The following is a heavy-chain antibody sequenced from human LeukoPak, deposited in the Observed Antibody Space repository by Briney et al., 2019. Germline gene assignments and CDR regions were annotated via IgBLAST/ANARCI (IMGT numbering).Heavy chain of an antibody. CDR2: ISPDEKK. CDR1: GFTFSSYG. CDR3: ARDLSYFSFDD. Sequence: GTSLRLSCAASGFTFSSYGMHWVRQAPGKGLEWVAGISPDEKKYYVDAVKGRFTISRDNSKNTLYLQMNSLRVEDTAMYYCARDLSYFSFDDWGQGTTVTVSS. D-gene: IGHD2-21*01. J-gene: IGHJ6*02. V-gene: IGHV3-33*01.